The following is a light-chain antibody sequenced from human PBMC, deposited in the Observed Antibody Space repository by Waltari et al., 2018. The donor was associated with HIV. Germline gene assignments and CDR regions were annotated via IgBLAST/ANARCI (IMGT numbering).Light chain of an antibody. J-gene: IGLJ3*02. CDR3: ATWDDSLSAWL. V-gene: IGLV1-47*01. CDR2: PNN. Sequence: QSVLTQPPSASGTPGQRVTISCSGSSSNVVTNYAYWYKQLPGTAPDLVINPNNQRPLGVPDRFSGSKSGTSASLAISGLRSEDEADYYCATWDDSLSAWLFGGGTRLSVL. CDR1: SSNVVTNY.